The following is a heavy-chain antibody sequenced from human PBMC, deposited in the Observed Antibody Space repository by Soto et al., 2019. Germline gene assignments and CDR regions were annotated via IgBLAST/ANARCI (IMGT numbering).Heavy chain of an antibody. D-gene: IGHD3-3*01. V-gene: IGHV3-30-3*01. J-gene: IGHJ5*02. CDR1: GFTFSSYA. Sequence: GGSLRLSCAASGFTFSSYAMHWVRQAPGKGLEWVAVISYDGSNKYYADSVKGRFTISRDNSKNTLYLQMNSLRAEDTAVYYCASLGLIWSGEDNWFDTWGQGTLVTVSS. CDR3: ASLGLIWSGEDNWFDT. CDR2: ISYDGSNK.